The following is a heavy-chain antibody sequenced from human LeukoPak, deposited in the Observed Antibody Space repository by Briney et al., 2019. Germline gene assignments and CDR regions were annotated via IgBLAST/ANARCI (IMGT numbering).Heavy chain of an antibody. D-gene: IGHD2-15*01. CDR1: GLSLSSYE. CDR2: ISSSGNTI. V-gene: IGHV3-48*03. J-gene: IGHJ5*02. Sequence: GSWRLSCPASGLSLSSYEMNWVRKAPGKGLGWVSYISSSGNTIYYAVSVKGRFTLSRGNAKNPLYLQLHSLRSEDTAVYYCAREDPRMIGYCSGGRCNWFDPWGQGTLVTVSS. CDR3: AREDPRMIGYCSGGRCNWFDP.